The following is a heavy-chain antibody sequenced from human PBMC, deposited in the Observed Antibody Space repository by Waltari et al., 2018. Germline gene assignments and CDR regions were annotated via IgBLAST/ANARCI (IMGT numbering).Heavy chain of an antibody. J-gene: IGHJ4*02. Sequence: QVQLVQSGAEVKKPGSSVKVSCKASGGTFSSYAISWVRQAPGQGLEWMGRIIPILGIANYEQKFQGRVTITADKATSTAYMELSSLRSEDTAVYYCARDIVVVVAVYFDYWGQGTLVTVSS. V-gene: IGHV1-69*04. D-gene: IGHD2-15*01. CDR3: ARDIVVVVAVYFDY. CDR2: IIPILGIA. CDR1: GGTFSSYA.